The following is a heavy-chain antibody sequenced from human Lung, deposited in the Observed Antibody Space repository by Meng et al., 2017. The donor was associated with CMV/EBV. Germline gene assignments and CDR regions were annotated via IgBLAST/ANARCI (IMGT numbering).Heavy chain of an antibody. V-gene: IGHV1-2*02. CDR3: ARGPFYYYGMGV. D-gene: IGHD3-10*01. J-gene: IGHJ6*02. Sequence: ASXXVSXKASGYTFTGYYIHWVRQAPGQGLEWMGWITPNSGGTNYAQKFQGRVTMTRDTSISTAYMELSRLRSDDTAVYYCARGPFYYYGMGVWGQGTTVTVSS. CDR1: GYTFTGYY. CDR2: ITPNSGGT.